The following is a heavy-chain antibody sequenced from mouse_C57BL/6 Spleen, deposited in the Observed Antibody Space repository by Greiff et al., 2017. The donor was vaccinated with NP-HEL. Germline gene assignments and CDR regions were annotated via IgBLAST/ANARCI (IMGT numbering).Heavy chain of an antibody. CDR1: GFTFSDYG. CDR3: ARHTTVVATNAMDY. CDR2: ISSGSSTI. D-gene: IGHD1-1*01. V-gene: IGHV5-17*01. J-gene: IGHJ4*01. Sequence: EVMLVESGGGLVKPGGSLKLSCAASGFTFSDYGMHWVRQAPEKGLEWVAYISSGSSTIYYADTVKGRFTISRDNAKNTLFLQMTSLRSEDTAMYYCARHTTVVATNAMDYWGQGTSVTVSS.